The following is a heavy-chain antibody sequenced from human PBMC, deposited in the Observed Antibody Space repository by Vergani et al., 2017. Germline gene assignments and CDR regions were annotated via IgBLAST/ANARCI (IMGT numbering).Heavy chain of an antibody. D-gene: IGHD4-23*01. CDR3: ARLPIMTTVDKYYHYSGMDV. CDR1: GYTFTSYD. CDR2: MNTNRGNT. V-gene: IGHV1-8*01. J-gene: IGHJ6*02. Sequence: QVQLVQSGAEVKKPGASVKVSCKASGYTFTSYDINWVRQATGQGLEWMGWMNTNRGNTGYAQKSQGRVTMTRNTSISTAYMELSSLRSEDTAVYYCARLPIMTTVDKYYHYSGMDVWGQGTTVTVSS.